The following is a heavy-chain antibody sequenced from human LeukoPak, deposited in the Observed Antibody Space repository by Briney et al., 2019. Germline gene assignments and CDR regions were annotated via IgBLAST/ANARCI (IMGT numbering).Heavy chain of an antibody. CDR3: AKDTDGDYSLPY. J-gene: IGHJ4*02. Sequence: GGSLRLSCSASGFIFSSYTMNWVRQAPGKGLEWASYISSSGSTIYYADSVKGRFTISRDNAKNSLYLQMNSLRAEDTALYYCAKDTDGDYSLPYWGQGTLVTVSS. V-gene: IGHV3-48*04. CDR2: ISSSGSTI. D-gene: IGHD4-17*01. CDR1: GFIFSSYT.